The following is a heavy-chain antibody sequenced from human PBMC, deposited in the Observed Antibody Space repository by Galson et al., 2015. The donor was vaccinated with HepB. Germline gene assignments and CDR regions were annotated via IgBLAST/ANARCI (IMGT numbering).Heavy chain of an antibody. Sequence: SLRLSCAASGFTFGDYAMSWFRQAPGKGLEWVGFIGGKAYGGTTEYAASVKGRFLISRDDSKSIASLQMNSLKTEDTAVYYCTSDTTIAPRRSYGYYSYYMVVWGKGTTVTVSS. CDR3: TSDTTIAPRRSYGYYSYYMVV. CDR1: GFTFGDYA. CDR2: IGGKAYGGTT. V-gene: IGHV3-49*03. J-gene: IGHJ6*03. D-gene: IGHD6-6*01.